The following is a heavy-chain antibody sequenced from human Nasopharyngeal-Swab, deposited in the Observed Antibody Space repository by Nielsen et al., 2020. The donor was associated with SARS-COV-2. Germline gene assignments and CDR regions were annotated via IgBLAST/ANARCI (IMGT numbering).Heavy chain of an antibody. J-gene: IGHJ5*02. CDR1: GGSFSGYY. D-gene: IGHD1-26*01. Sequence: SETLSLTCAVYGGSFSGYYWSWIRQPPGKGLEWIGEINHSGSTNYNPSLKSRVTISVDTSKNQFSLKLSSVTAADTAVYYCARHVRGNSGIWFDPWGQGTLVTVSS. CDR3: ARHVRGNSGIWFDP. CDR2: INHSGST. V-gene: IGHV4-34*01.